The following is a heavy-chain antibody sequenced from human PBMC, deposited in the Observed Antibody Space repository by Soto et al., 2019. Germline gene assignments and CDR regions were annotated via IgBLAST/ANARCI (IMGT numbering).Heavy chain of an antibody. D-gene: IGHD4-17*01. V-gene: IGHV3-23*01. CDR3: AKDSYGDYRYWYFDL. CDR2: ISGSGGST. Sequence: EVQLLESGGGLVQPGGSLRLSCAASGFTFSSYAMSWVRQAPGKGLEWVSAISGSGGSTYYADSVKGRFTIARDNSKNTRYLQMNSLRAEDTAVYYCAKDSYGDYRYWYFDLWGRGTLVTVSS. J-gene: IGHJ2*01. CDR1: GFTFSSYA.